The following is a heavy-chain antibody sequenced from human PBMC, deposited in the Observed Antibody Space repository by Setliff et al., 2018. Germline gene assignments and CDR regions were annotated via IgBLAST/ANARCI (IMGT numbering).Heavy chain of an antibody. CDR2: IFPGNSDT. Sequence: PGESLKISCKGSGYSFSSYWIGWVRQMPGKGLEWMGIIFPGNSDTRYSPSFQGQVTISADKSISTAYLQWSSLKASDTAMYYCAGRPGQLVERSWFDPWGQGTLVTVSS. CDR3: AGRPGQLVERSWFDP. V-gene: IGHV5-51*01. CDR1: GYSFSSYW. D-gene: IGHD6-6*01. J-gene: IGHJ5*02.